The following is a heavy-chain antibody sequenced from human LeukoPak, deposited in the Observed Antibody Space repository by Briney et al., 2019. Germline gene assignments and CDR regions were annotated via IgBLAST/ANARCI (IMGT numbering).Heavy chain of an antibody. D-gene: IGHD4-17*01. CDR3: AKDLHGDYTLDY. CDR1: GFTFSRYA. V-gene: IGHV3-30*02. Sequence: PGGSLRLSCAASGFTFSRYAMHWVRQAPGKGLEWVAFIRYDGSNKHYADSVKGRFTISRDNSKNTLYLQMNSLRTEDTTVYYCAKDLHGDYTLDYWGQGTLVTVSS. CDR2: IRYDGSNK. J-gene: IGHJ4*02.